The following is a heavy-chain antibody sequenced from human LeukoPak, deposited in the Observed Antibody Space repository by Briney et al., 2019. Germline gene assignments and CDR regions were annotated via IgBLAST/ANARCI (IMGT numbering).Heavy chain of an antibody. Sequence: GGTLRLSCAASGFTFSSYGMSWVRQAPGKGLEWVSAISGSGGSTYYADSVKGRFTISRDNSKNTLYLQTNSLRAEDTAVYYCAKDGAGYFDYWGQGTLVTVSS. D-gene: IGHD6-19*01. V-gene: IGHV3-23*01. CDR2: ISGSGGST. CDR3: AKDGAGYFDY. J-gene: IGHJ4*02. CDR1: GFTFSSYG.